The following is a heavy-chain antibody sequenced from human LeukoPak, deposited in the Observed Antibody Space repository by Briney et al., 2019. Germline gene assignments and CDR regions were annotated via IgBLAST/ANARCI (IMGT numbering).Heavy chain of an antibody. Sequence: ASVKVSCKASGYTFTSYYMHWVRQAPGQGLEWMGIINPSSGGANYAQNFQGRVTMTRDTSTSTVYMELSSLRSEDTAVYYCARGYSSSWRDLFDYWGQGTLVTVSS. J-gene: IGHJ4*02. CDR3: ARGYSSSWRDLFDY. V-gene: IGHV1-46*01. CDR1: GYTFTSYY. D-gene: IGHD6-13*01. CDR2: INPSSGGA.